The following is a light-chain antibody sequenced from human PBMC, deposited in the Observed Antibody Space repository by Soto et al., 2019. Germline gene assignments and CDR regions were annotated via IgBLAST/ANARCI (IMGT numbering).Light chain of an antibody. CDR1: QSIYIY. Sequence: DIQMTQSPSSLSASVGDRVTITCRASQSIYIYLNWYQQKPGKAPKLLIYRASTLQSGVPSRFSGSGPVTDFTLTISSLQPEDFATYYCQQTSNTLPWAFGQGTKVEIK. V-gene: IGKV1-39*01. CDR3: QQTSNTLPWA. J-gene: IGKJ1*01. CDR2: RAS.